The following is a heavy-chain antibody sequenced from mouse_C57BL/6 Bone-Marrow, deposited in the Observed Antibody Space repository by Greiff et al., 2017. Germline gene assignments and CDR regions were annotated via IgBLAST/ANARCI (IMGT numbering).Heavy chain of an antibody. CDR2: IYPTSGRT. D-gene: IGHD4-1*01. CDR3: ASAGPLGRSFDY. CDR1: GYTFTSYW. V-gene: IGHV1-55*01. J-gene: IGHJ2*01. Sequence: VQLQQPGAELVKPGASVKMSCKASGYTFTSYWITWVKQRPGQGLEWIGDIYPTSGRTNYNEKFKSKAILTVDTSSNTAYMQLSSLTAEDSAVFYWASAGPLGRSFDYWGQGTTLTVAS.